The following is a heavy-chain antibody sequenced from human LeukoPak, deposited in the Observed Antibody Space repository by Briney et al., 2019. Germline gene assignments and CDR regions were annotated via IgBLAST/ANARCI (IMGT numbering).Heavy chain of an antibody. J-gene: IGHJ4*02. CDR3: ANIAVAGSDY. CDR1: GFTFSSYA. Sequence: PGASLRLSCAASGFTFSSYAMSWVRQAPGKGLEWASSISGSGGSTYYAGSVKGRFTISRDNSKNTLYLQMNSLRAEDTAVYYCANIAVAGSDYWGQGTLVTVSS. CDR2: ISGSGGST. V-gene: IGHV3-23*01. D-gene: IGHD6-19*01.